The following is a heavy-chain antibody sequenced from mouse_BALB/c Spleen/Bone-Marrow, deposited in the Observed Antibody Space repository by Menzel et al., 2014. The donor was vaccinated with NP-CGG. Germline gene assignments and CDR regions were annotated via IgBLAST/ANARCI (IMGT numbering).Heavy chain of an antibody. CDR2: IWAGGST. D-gene: IGHD2-3*01. V-gene: IGHV2-9*02. J-gene: IGHJ2*01. CDR1: GFSLTSYG. CDR3: VRDYVYSKNVFDY. Sequence: VKLEESGPGLVAPSQSLSITCTASGFSLTSYGLHWVRQPPGKGLEWLGVIWAGGSTNYNSALMSRLNISKDNSKSQVFLKINSLHTENTALYYCVRDYVYSKNVFDYWGHGTTLSLSS.